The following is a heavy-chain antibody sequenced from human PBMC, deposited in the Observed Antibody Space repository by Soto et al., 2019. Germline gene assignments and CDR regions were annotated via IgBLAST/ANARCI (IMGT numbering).Heavy chain of an antibody. CDR2: IYSGGST. Sequence: EVQLVESGGGLVQPGGFLRLSCAASGFTVSSNHMSWVRQAPGKGLEWVSLIYSGGSTYYADSVKGRFTFSRDNSKNTLSLQMNSLRAEDTAVYYRAGPGEQHRYWGQGTLVTVSS. CDR1: GFTVSSNH. CDR3: AGPGEQHRY. J-gene: IGHJ4*02. V-gene: IGHV3-66*01. D-gene: IGHD3-16*01.